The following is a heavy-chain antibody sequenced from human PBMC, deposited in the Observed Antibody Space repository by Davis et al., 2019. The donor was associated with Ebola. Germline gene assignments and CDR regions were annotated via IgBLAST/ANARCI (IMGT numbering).Heavy chain of an antibody. D-gene: IGHD3-10*01. CDR3: ARGDYYGSGSYYNVNAFDI. J-gene: IGHJ3*02. V-gene: IGHV4-39*01. CDR2: IYYSGIT. Sequence: SETLSLTCTVSGGSIISSSSYWGWIRQPPRKGLEWIGSIYYSGITYYNPSLKSRVTISVDTSKNQFSLKLRSVTAADTAVYYCARGDYYGSGSYYNVNAFDIWGQGTMVTVSS. CDR1: GGSIISSSSY.